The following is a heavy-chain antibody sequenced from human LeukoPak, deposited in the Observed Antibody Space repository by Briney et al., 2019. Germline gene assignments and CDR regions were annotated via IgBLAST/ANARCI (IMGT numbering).Heavy chain of an antibody. V-gene: IGHV4-34*01. J-gene: IGHJ5*02. D-gene: IGHD2-8*01. CDR1: GDSFTAYY. CDR3: ARGRLMVFSIARTCFDR. CDR2: VIHSGST. Sequence: SETLSLTCAVYGDSFTAYYWSWLRQPPGDGLGWVGEVIHSGSTNYNPSLKSRVTISPDTSKSQFSLNLTSVTAADTAVYYCARGRLMVFSIARTCFDRWGQGTLVTVSS.